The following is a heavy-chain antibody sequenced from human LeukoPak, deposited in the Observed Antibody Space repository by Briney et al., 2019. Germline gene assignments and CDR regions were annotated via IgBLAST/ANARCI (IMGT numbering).Heavy chain of an antibody. CDR3: ARSYYYDSSGYYQIDY. CDR2: IYYSGST. V-gene: IGHV4-59*01. J-gene: IGHJ4*02. Sequence: SETLSLTCTVSGGSISSYYWSWLRQPPGKGLEWIGYIYYSGSTNYNPSLKSRVTISVDTSKNQFSLKLSSVTAADTAVYYCARSYYYDSSGYYQIDYWGQGTLVTVSS. D-gene: IGHD3-22*01. CDR1: GGSISSYY.